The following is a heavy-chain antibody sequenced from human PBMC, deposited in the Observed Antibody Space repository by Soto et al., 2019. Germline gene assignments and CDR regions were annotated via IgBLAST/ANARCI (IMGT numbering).Heavy chain of an antibody. Sequence: SVKVSCKASGGTFSSYAISWVRQAPGQGLEWMGGIIPIFGTANYAQKFQGRVTITADESTSTAYMELSSLRSEDTAVYYCARGRLLWFGELSQDSMGFDPWGPRPLVTVSS. CDR2: IIPIFGTA. CDR1: GGTFSSYA. J-gene: IGHJ5*02. CDR3: ARGRLLWFGELSQDSMGFDP. D-gene: IGHD3-10*01. V-gene: IGHV1-69*13.